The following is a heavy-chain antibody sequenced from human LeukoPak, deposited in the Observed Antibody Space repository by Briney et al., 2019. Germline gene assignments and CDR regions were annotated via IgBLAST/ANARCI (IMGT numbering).Heavy chain of an antibody. J-gene: IGHJ4*02. CDR3: AKSVGLRLYYFDY. Sequence: PGGSLRLSCAASRFTFSSYAMSWVRQAPGKGLEWVSGVSGNGAGTYYADSVKGRFTISRDNSKNMLYLQMNSLRAEDTAVYYCAKSVGLRLYYFDYWGQGTLVTVSS. D-gene: IGHD5-12*01. CDR1: RFTFSSYA. V-gene: IGHV3-23*01. CDR2: VSGNGAGT.